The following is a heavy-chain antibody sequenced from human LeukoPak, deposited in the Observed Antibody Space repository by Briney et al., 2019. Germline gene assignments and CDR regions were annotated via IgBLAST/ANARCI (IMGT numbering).Heavy chain of an antibody. Sequence: SGTLSLTCAVSGGSISSSNWWSWVRQPPGKGLEWIGEIYHSGSTNYNPSLKSRVTISVDKSKNQFSLKLSSVTAADTAVYYCARDRSVAGREIPFDYWGQGTLVTVSS. CDR2: IYHSGST. CDR3: ARDRSVAGREIPFDY. CDR1: GGSISSSNW. J-gene: IGHJ4*02. D-gene: IGHD6-19*01. V-gene: IGHV4-4*02.